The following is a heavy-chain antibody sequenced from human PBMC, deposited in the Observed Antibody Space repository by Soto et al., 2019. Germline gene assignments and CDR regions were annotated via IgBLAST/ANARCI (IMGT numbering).Heavy chain of an antibody. CDR3: AAAVARGWFDP. J-gene: IGHJ5*02. Sequence: QVQLQQWGAGLLKPSETLSLTCAIYGGSFSGYYWSWIRQPPGKGLEWIGEINHSGSTNYNPSLKSRGAMSGDTSKNQFSLKLSSVTAADMAVYYCAAAVARGWFDPWGQGTLVTVSS. V-gene: IGHV4-34*02. CDR2: INHSGST. CDR1: GGSFSGYY. D-gene: IGHD6-19*01.